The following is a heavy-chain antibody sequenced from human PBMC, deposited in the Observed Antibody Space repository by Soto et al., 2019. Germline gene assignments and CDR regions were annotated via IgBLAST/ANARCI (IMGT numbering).Heavy chain of an antibody. Sequence: PGGSLRLSCAASGFTFSSYSMNWVRQAPGKGLEWVSSISSSSSYIYYADSVKGRFTISRDNAKNSLYLQMSRLRSDDTAVYYCARDLRSGYDTHFDYWGQGTLVTVSS. CDR2: ISSSSSYI. CDR1: GFTFSSYS. CDR3: ARDLRSGYDTHFDY. J-gene: IGHJ4*02. V-gene: IGHV3-21*04. D-gene: IGHD5-12*01.